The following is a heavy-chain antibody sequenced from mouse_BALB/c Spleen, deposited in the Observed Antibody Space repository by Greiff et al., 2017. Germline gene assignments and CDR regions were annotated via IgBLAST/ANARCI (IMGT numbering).Heavy chain of an antibody. V-gene: IGHV5-6-4*01. Sequence: EVQLVESGGGLVKPGGSLKLSCAASGFTFSSYTMSWVRQTPEKRLEWVATISSGGSYTYYPDSVKGRFTISRDNAKNTLYLQMSSLKSEDTAMYYCTREDYYGSSDYWGQGTTLTVSS. J-gene: IGHJ2*01. CDR3: TREDYYGSSDY. CDR2: ISSGGSYT. D-gene: IGHD1-1*01. CDR1: GFTFSSYT.